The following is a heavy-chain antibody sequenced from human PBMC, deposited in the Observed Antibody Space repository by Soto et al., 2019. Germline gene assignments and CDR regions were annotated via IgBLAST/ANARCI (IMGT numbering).Heavy chain of an antibody. D-gene: IGHD3-3*02. J-gene: IGHJ6*02. CDR1: GGSFSGYF. Sequence: QVQLQQWGAGLLKPSETLSLTCAVYGGSFSGYFWTWIRQAPGKGLEWIGKINHSGGTNYNSSLNSRVTISVDTSKNQFSLFLSSVTAADTAVYYCARDRQYYHFWSGYQNEGPYGMDVWGQGTTVTVSS. CDR3: ARDRQYYHFWSGYQNEGPYGMDV. CDR2: INHSGGT. V-gene: IGHV4-34*02.